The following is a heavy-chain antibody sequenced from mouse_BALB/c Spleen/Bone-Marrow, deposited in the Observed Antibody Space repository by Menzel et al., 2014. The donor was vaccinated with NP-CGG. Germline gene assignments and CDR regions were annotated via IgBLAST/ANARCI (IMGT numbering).Heavy chain of an antibody. J-gene: IGHJ3*01. CDR3: TTSRGYNWFAY. D-gene: IGHD2-2*01. CDR2: INPSNGGA. CDR1: GYTFTSYY. V-gene: IGHV1S81*02. Sequence: QVQLQQSGAELVKPGASVKLSCKASGYTFTSYYMYWVKQRPGQGLEWIGEINPSNGGADFNEKFKIKATLTVDKSSSTAYMQLSSLTSEGSAVYYCTTSRGYNWFAYWGQGTLVTVSA.